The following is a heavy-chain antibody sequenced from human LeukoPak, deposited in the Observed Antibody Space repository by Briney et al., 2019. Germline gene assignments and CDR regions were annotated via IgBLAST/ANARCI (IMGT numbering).Heavy chain of an antibody. J-gene: IGHJ4*02. CDR2: IHHSGST. V-gene: IGHV4-34*01. Sequence: PSETLSLTCAVSSGSLGGYSWGWIRQAPGKGLDWIGEIHHSGSTTYNSSLKNRVTISLDKPKSQFSLILTSVTAADTAVYYCTRQSGTVTPIDYWGQGILVTVSS. D-gene: IGHD4-17*01. CDR1: SGSLGGYS. CDR3: TRQSGTVTPIDY.